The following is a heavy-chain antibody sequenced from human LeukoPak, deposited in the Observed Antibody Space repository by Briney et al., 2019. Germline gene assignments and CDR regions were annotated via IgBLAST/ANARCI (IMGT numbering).Heavy chain of an antibody. CDR1: GFTVSGNY. Sequence: PGGSLRLSCAASGFTVSGNYMSWVRQAPGKGPEWVSVIYTSGNTYYADSVKGRSTISRDTSKNTLSLQMNGLRAEDTAFYYCARMVYYYDSSGYNYYFHKWGQGTLVTVSS. J-gene: IGHJ4*02. CDR2: IYTSGNT. V-gene: IGHV3-66*01. D-gene: IGHD3-22*01. CDR3: ARMVYYYDSSGYNYYFHK.